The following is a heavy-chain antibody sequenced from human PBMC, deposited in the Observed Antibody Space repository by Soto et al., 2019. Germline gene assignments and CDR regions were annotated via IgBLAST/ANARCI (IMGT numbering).Heavy chain of an antibody. CDR1: GFTFSSYW. V-gene: IGHV3-7*01. CDR3: ARGRSGYDREMRVDYYYYYMDV. J-gene: IGHJ6*03. Sequence: EVQLVESGGGLVQPGGSLRLSCAASGFTFSSYWMSWVRQAPGKGLEWVANIKQDGSEKYYVDSVKGQFTISRDNARNSLYLQMNSLRAEDTAAYYCARGRSGYDREMRVDYYYYYMDVWGKGTTVTVSS. CDR2: IKQDGSEK. D-gene: IGHD5-12*01.